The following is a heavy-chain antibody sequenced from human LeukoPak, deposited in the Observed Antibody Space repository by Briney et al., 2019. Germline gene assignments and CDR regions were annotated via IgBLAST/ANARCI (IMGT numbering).Heavy chain of an antibody. D-gene: IGHD1-14*01. Sequence: SETLSLTCTVSGGSISSYYWSWIRRPPGKGLEWIGYIYYSGSTNYNPSLKSRVTISVDTSKNQFSLKLSSVTAADTAVYYCARDGLGTPEYFQHWGQGTLVTVSS. J-gene: IGHJ1*01. CDR1: GGSISSYY. V-gene: IGHV4-59*01. CDR3: ARDGLGTPEYFQH. CDR2: IYYSGST.